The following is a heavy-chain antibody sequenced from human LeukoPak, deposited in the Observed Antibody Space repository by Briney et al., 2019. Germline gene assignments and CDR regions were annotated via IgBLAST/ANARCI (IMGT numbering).Heavy chain of an antibody. V-gene: IGHV1-8*01. CDR2: MNTNSGNT. CDR3: ARRPHSDYYYYYMDV. J-gene: IGHJ6*03. D-gene: IGHD2-15*01. CDR1: GYTFTSYD. Sequence: ASVKVSCKASGYTFTSYDINWVRQATGQGLEWMGWMNTNSGNTGYAQKFQCRVTMTRNTSIRTAYMELSSLRSEDTAVYYCARRPHSDYYYYYMDVWGKGTTVTVSS.